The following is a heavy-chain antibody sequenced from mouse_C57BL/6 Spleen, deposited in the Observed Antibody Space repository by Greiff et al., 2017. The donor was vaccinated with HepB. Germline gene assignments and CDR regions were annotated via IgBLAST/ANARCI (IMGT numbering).Heavy chain of an antibody. CDR3: ARCLYDYSYWYFAV. CDR1: GFTFSDYG. V-gene: IGHV5-17*01. Sequence: EVKLMESGGGLVKPGGSLKLSCAASGFTFSDYGMHWVRQAPEKGLEWVAYISSGSSTINYADTVKGRFTISRDTAKNTLFLQMTSLRSEDTAMYYCARCLYDYSYWYFAVWGTGTTVTVSS. D-gene: IGHD2-4*01. CDR2: ISSGSSTI. J-gene: IGHJ1*03.